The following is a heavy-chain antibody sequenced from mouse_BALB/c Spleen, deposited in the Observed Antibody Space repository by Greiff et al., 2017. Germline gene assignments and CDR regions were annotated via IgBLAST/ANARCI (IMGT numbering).Heavy chain of an antibody. Sequence: EVKLVESGGGLVQPGGSRKLSCAASGFTFSSFGMHWVRQAPEKGLEWVAYISSGSSTIYYADTVKGRFTISRDNPKNTLFLQMTSLRSEDTAMYYCARHYYSSSLYAMDYWGQGTSVTVSS. V-gene: IGHV5-17*02. CDR3: ARHYYSSSLYAMDY. CDR2: ISSGSSTI. D-gene: IGHD1-1*01. CDR1: GFTFSSFG. J-gene: IGHJ4*01.